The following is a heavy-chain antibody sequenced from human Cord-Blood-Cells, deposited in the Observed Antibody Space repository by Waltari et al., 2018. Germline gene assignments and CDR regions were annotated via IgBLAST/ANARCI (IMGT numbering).Heavy chain of an antibody. V-gene: IGHV1-69*01. J-gene: IGHJ3*02. CDR3: ARERQQLVAHDAFDI. CDR1: GGTFSSYA. CDR2: STPIFGTA. Sequence: QVQLVQSGAEVKKTGSSVKVSCKASGGTFSSYAISGVRQAPGQGLEWMRVSTPIFGTATYAQKFQSRGTITADEYTGTAYMELSSLRAEDTAVYYCARERQQLVAHDAFDIWGQGTMVTVSS. D-gene: IGHD6-13*01.